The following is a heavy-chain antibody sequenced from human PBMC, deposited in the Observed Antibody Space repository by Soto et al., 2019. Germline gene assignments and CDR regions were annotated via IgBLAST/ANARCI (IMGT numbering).Heavy chain of an antibody. CDR2: IYHSGST. J-gene: IGHJ4*02. D-gene: IGHD3-22*01. CDR1: GGSISSGGYS. CDR3: ATQTYYYDSSGSIKGYYFDY. Sequence: KPSETLSLTCAVSGGSISSGGYSWSWIRQPPGKGLEWIGYIYHSGSTYYNPSLKSRVTISVDRSKNQFSLKLSSVTAADTAVYYCATQTYYYDSSGSIKGYYFDYWGQGTLVTVSS. V-gene: IGHV4-30-2*01.